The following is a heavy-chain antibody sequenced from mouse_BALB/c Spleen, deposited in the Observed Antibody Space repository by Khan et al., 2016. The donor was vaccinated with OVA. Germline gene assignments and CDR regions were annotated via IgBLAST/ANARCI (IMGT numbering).Heavy chain of an antibody. J-gene: IGHJ3*01. Sequence: VQLQQSGAEFVKPGASVKLSCTASGFNIKDTYMHWINQRPQQGLVWIGRIDPANGNVKYDPNFQDKATIAADASSNTAYLQLSSLTSAYTAVYYCTRGAYNGLFAYWGQGTLVTVSA. CDR1: GFNIKDTY. CDR3: TRGAYNGLFAY. CDR2: IDPANGNV. D-gene: IGHD2-10*01. V-gene: IGHV14-3*02.